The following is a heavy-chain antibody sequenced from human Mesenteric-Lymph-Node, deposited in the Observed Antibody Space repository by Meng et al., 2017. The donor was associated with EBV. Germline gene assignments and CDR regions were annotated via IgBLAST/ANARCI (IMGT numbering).Heavy chain of an antibody. CDR3: ARDGGGLWFGESKHFDS. V-gene: IGHV4-4*02. D-gene: IGHD3-10*01. CDR1: GGSIRSSNW. J-gene: IGHJ4*02. CDR2: IYHSGSS. Sequence: SEPRLEEPAGTLSLTWAVPGGSIRSSNWWRWVRQHPGKGLEWLGEIYHSGSSNYNPSLESRVTMSVDKSKNQFSLKLRSVTAADTAVYYCARDGGGLWFGESKHFDSWGQGTLVTVSS.